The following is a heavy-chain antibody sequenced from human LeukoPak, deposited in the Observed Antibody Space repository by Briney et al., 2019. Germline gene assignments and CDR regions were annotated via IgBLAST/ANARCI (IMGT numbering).Heavy chain of an antibody. CDR2: ISYDGSNK. J-gene: IGHJ1*01. Sequence: PGGSLRLSCAASGFTFSSYGMHWVRQAPGKGLEWVAVISYDGSNKYYADSVKGRFTISRDNSKNTLYLQMNSLRAEDTAVYYCAKDRSGSYYRYFQHWGQGTLVTVSS. CDR1: GFTFSSYG. D-gene: IGHD1-26*01. CDR3: AKDRSGSYYRYFQH. V-gene: IGHV3-30*18.